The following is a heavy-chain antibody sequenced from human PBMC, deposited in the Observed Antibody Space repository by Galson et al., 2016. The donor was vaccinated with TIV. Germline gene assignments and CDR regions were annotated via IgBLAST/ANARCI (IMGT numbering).Heavy chain of an antibody. CDR2: IDPSNGGA. CDR1: GGTFSSYV. Sequence: SVKVSCKASGGTFSSYVIKWVRQAPGQGLEWMGVIDPSNGGATFAQKLEGLVTMTRDTSTSTVYMELRGLKSEDTAVYYCTRDLGRRREYWGQGTLVTISS. D-gene: IGHD1-26*01. J-gene: IGHJ4*02. V-gene: IGHV1-46*04. CDR3: TRDLGRRREY.